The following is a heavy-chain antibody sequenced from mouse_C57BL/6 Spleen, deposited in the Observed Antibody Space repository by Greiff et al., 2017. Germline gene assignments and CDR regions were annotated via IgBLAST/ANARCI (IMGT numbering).Heavy chain of an antibody. CDR1: GFSLTSYG. Sequence: QVQLQQSGPGLVAPSQSLSITCTFSGFSLTSYGLSWFRQPPGKGLEWLGVIWGDGSTNYHSALISRLSISKDNSKSQVFLKLNSLQTDDTATYYCAKRGGLPFYAMDYWGQGTSVTVSS. CDR2: IWGDGST. V-gene: IGHV2-3*01. CDR3: AKRGGLPFYAMDY. J-gene: IGHJ4*01. D-gene: IGHD2-2*01.